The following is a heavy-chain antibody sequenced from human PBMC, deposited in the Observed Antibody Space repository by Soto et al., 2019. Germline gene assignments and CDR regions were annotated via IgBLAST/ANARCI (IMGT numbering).Heavy chain of an antibody. Sequence: GGSLRLSCAASGFTCSSYWMFWFRQAPGKGLEWVGFIRSKAYGGTTEYAASVKGRFTISRDDSKSIAYLQMNSLKTEDTAVYYCTRAPTTGFDYWGQGTLVTVSS. CDR2: IRSKAYGGTT. CDR3: TRAPTTGFDY. J-gene: IGHJ4*02. CDR1: GFTCSSYW. D-gene: IGHD3-9*01. V-gene: IGHV3-49*03.